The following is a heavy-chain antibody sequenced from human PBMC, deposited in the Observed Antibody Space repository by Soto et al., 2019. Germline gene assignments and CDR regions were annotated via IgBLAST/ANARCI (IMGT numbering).Heavy chain of an antibody. CDR2: TYYSGST. CDR1: GGSISSYY. V-gene: IGHV4-59*08. J-gene: IGHJ4*02. Sequence: SETLSLTCTVSGGSISSYYWSWIRQPPGKGLEWIGYTYYSGSTNYNPSLKSRVTISVDTSKNQFSLKLSSVTAADTAVYYCARHEGTAFDYWGQGTLVTVSS. D-gene: IGHD1-1*01. CDR3: ARHEGTAFDY.